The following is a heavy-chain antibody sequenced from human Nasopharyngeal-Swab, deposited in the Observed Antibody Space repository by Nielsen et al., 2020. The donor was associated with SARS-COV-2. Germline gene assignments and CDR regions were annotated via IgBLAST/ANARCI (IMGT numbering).Heavy chain of an antibody. V-gene: IGHV1-3*01. CDR1: GYTFTHYG. Sequence: ASVKVSCKASGYTFTHYGMHWLRQAPGQSLEWMGWINGGNGDTEYSEKFQGRVSITRDTSATTGYIELTSLRSEDTAVYYCGEWAGSNVNLVVTPIDPWGQGTLVTVSS. J-gene: IGHJ5*02. CDR3: GEWAGSNVNLVVTPIDP. D-gene: IGHD2-21*02. CDR2: INGGNGDT.